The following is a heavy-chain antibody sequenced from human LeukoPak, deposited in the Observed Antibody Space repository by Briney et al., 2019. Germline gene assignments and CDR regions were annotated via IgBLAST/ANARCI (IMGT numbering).Heavy chain of an antibody. CDR3: ATDFWGAINY. D-gene: IGHD3-16*01. J-gene: IGHJ4*02. CDR1: GFTFSIAW. Sequence: GGSLRLSCAASGFTFSIAWMHWVRQAPGKGLVGVSRIDNDGIATSYADSVKGRFTISRANAKNTLYLQMNSLRVDDTAVYYCATDFWGAINYWGQGTLVTVSS. V-gene: IGHV3-74*01. CDR2: IDNDGIAT.